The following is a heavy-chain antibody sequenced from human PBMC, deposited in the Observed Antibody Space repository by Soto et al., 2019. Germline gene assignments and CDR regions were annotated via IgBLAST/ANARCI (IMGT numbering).Heavy chain of an antibody. D-gene: IGHD2-2*01. CDR2: IYSSGST. CDR3: ARDANQLTLDY. Sequence: TLSLTCTVPGGSVSSGGYYWNWIRPPPGKGLEWIGEIYSSGSTTYNPSLKSRVTISIDTSKNQFSLKVKSVTVADTAVYYCARDANQLTLDYGSQGSLVTVSS. V-gene: IGHV4-61*08. CDR1: GGSVSSGGYY. J-gene: IGHJ4*02.